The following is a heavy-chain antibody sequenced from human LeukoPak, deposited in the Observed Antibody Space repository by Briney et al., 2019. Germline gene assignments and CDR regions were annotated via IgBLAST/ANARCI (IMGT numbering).Heavy chain of an antibody. Sequence: GGSLRLSCAASGFTFSSYAMHWVRQAPGKGLEWVASINHNGNVNYYVDSVKGRFTISRDNAKNSLYLQMSNLRAEDTAVYYCAASSGDYVDYWGQGTLVTVSS. CDR1: GFTFSSYA. CDR3: AASSGDYVDY. V-gene: IGHV3-7*03. J-gene: IGHJ4*02. D-gene: IGHD4-17*01. CDR2: INHNGNVN.